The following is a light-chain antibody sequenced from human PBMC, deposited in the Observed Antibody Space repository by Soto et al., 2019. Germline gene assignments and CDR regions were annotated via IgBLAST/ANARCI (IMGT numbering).Light chain of an antibody. V-gene: IGKV3-20*01. J-gene: IGKJ5*01. CDR2: GAS. CDR1: QSIHTS. CDR3: QQYESLIT. Sequence: GLTQSAATVSLKPRERATLSCRASQSIHTSLAWYQQKSGQAPRLLIYGASNRATGIPDRFSGSGSGTDFTLTISRLEPADFAVYYCQQYESLITFGQATRLE.